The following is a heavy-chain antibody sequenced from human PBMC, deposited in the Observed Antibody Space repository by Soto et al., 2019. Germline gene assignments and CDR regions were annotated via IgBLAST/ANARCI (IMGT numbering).Heavy chain of an antibody. J-gene: IGHJ6*02. CDR2: ISAYNGNT. Sequence: GASVKVSCKASGYTFTSYGISWVRQAPGQGLEWMGWISAYNGNTNYAQTHQGRVSMTTDTSTRTAYMELSSLRSEDTAVYYCATRGRWYVGYYYYGVDVWGQGTTVTVPS. D-gene: IGHD6-13*01. CDR1: GYTFTSYG. CDR3: ATRGRWYVGYYYYGVDV. V-gene: IGHV1-18*01.